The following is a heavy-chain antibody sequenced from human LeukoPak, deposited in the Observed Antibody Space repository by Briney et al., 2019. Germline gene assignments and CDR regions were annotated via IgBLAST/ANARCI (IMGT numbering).Heavy chain of an antibody. V-gene: IGHV1-2*02. Sequence: GASVKVSCKASGYTFTDYFIHWVRQAPGQGLEWMGWINPNSGGTNYAQKFQGRVTMTRDTSISTAYMELSRLRSDDTAVYYCARDGGYYYYYGMDVWGQGTTVTVSS. CDR1: GYTFTDYF. CDR3: ARDGGYYYYYGMDV. D-gene: IGHD3-10*01. J-gene: IGHJ6*02. CDR2: INPNSGGT.